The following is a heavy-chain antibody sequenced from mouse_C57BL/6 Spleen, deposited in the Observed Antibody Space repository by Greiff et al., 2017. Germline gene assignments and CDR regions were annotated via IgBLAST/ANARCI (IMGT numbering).Heavy chain of an antibody. CDR1: GFSLTSYG. V-gene: IGHV2-2*01. J-gene: IGHJ2*01. CDR2: IWSGGST. Sequence: QVQLQQSGPGLVQPSQSLSITCTVSGFSLTSYGVHWVRQSPGKGLEWLGVIWSGGSTDYNAAFISRLSISKDNSKSQVFFKMNSLQADDTAIYYCARSHYYGSSYEGNYFDYWGQGTTLTVSS. D-gene: IGHD1-1*01. CDR3: ARSHYYGSSYEGNYFDY.